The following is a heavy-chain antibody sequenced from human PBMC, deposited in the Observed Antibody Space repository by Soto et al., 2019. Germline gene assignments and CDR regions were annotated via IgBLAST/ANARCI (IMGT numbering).Heavy chain of an antibody. Sequence: GGSLRLSCAASGFTFDDYGMSWVRQAPGKGLEWVSGINWNGGSTGYADSVKGRFTISRDNAKNSLYLQMNSLRAEDTALYYCAKDQWGELLFDYWGQGTLVTVSS. CDR1: GFTFDDYG. V-gene: IGHV3-20*04. CDR2: INWNGGST. J-gene: IGHJ4*02. D-gene: IGHD1-26*01. CDR3: AKDQWGELLFDY.